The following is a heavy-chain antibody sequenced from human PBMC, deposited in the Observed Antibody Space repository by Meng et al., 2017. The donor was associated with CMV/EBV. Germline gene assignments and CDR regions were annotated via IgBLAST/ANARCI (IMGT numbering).Heavy chain of an antibody. CDR2: INPSGGST. CDR3: ARVGVRLGPFDY. V-gene: IGHV1-46*01. CDR1: GYTFTGYY. D-gene: IGHD1-26*01. Sequence: QVQLVQSGAEVKKPGASVKVSCKASGYTFTGYYMHWVRQAPGQGLEWMGIINPSGGSTSYAQKFQGRVTMTRDTSTSTVYMELSSLRSEDTAVYYCARVGVRLGPFDYWGQGTLVTVSS. J-gene: IGHJ4*02.